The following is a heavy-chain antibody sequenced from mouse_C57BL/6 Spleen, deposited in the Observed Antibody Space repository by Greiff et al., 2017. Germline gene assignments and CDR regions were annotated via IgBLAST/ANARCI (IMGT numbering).Heavy chain of an antibody. J-gene: IGHJ2*01. CDR2: IYPGDGDT. V-gene: IGHV1-82*01. CDR1: GYAFSSSW. Sequence: QVQLQQSGPELVKPGASVKISCKASGYAFSSSWMNWVKQRPGKGLEWIGRIYPGDGDTNYNGKFKGKATLTAAKSSSTAYMQLSSLTSEDSAVYFCARGPYYFDYWGQGTTLTVSS. CDR3: ARGPYYFDY.